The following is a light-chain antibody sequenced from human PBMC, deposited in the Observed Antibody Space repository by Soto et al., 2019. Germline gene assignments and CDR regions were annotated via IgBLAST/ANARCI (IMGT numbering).Light chain of an antibody. V-gene: IGKV3-15*01. CDR3: QQYNNWPPLT. CDR1: QTVSSN. J-gene: IGKJ4*01. Sequence: ESVFTQSPGTLSLSPGERATLSCRASQTVSSNYLAWYQQKPGQAPRLLIYGASTRATGIPARFSGSGSGTEFTLTISSLQSEDFAVYYCQQYNNWPPLTFGGGTKVDIK. CDR2: GAS.